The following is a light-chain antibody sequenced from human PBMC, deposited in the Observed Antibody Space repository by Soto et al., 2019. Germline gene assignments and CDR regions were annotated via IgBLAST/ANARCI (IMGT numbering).Light chain of an antibody. V-gene: IGKV1-6*01. CDR3: LQDYNYPIT. CDR1: QGIRND. J-gene: IGKJ1*01. CDR2: AAS. Sequence: AIQMTQSPSSLSASVGDRVTITCRASQGIRNDLGWYQQKPGKAPKLLIYAASSLQSGVPSRFSGSGSGKDFTITISSLQPEDFATYYCLQDYNYPITFGQGTKVEIK.